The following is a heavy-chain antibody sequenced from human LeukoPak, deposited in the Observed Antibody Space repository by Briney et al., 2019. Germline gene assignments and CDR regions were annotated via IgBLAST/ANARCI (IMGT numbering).Heavy chain of an antibody. CDR3: ATWAAAGSDY. D-gene: IGHD6-13*01. CDR2: ISGSGDST. Sequence: GGSLRLSCTASRFTFRTYAMSWVRQAPGKGLEWGSSISGSGDSTYYADSVKGRFTISRDNSKNTLYLQMNSLRAEDTAVYYCATWAAAGSDYWGQGTLVTVSS. CDR1: RFTFRTYA. V-gene: IGHV3-23*01. J-gene: IGHJ4*02.